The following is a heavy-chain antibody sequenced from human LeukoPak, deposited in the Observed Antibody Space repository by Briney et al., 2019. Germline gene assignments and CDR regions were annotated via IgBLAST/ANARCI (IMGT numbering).Heavy chain of an antibody. CDR2: IIPIFGTA. Sequence: SVKVSCKASGGTFSSYAISWVRQAPGQGLEWMGGIIPIFGTANYAQKFQGRVTITADESTSTAYMELSSLRSEDTAVYYCARVRLKQQLPYYFDYWGQGTLVTVSS. J-gene: IGHJ4*02. CDR3: ARVRLKQQLPYYFDY. D-gene: IGHD6-13*01. V-gene: IGHV1-69*13. CDR1: GGTFSSYA.